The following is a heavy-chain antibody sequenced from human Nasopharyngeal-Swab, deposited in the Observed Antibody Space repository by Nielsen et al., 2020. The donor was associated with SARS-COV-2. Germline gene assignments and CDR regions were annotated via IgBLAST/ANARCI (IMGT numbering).Heavy chain of an antibody. Sequence: GQSLKTSCKGSGYSFTSYWNGWVRQMPGKGLVWMGIIYPGDSATRYSPSFQGQVTISADKSISTAYLQWSSLKASDTAMYYCTRPPAAGPYYYYYMDVWGKGTTVTVSS. J-gene: IGHJ6*03. V-gene: IGHV5-51*01. CDR1: GYSFTSYW. D-gene: IGHD6-13*01. CDR3: TRPPAAGPYYYYYMDV. CDR2: IYPGDSAT.